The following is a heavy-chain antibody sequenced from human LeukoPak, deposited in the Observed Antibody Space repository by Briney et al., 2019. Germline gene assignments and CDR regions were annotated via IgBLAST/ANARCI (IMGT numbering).Heavy chain of an antibody. CDR3: ALLLWFGEFSFDI. Sequence: SETLSLTCAVYGGSFSGYYWSWIRQPPGKGLEWIGEINHSGSTNYNPPLKSRVTISVDTSKNQFSLKLSSVTAADTAVYYCALLLWFGEFSFDIWGQGTMVTVSS. D-gene: IGHD3-10*01. J-gene: IGHJ3*02. CDR2: INHSGST. V-gene: IGHV4-34*01. CDR1: GGSFSGYY.